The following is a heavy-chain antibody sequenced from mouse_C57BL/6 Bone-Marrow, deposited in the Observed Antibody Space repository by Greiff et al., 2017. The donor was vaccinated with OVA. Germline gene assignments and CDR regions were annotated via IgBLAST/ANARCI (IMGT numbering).Heavy chain of an antibody. CDR2: ISSGGDYI. Sequence: DVMLVESGEGLVKPGGSLKLSCAASGITFRSYALSWVRPNPEKRLEWVAYISSGGDYIYYADTVKGRFTISRDNARNTLYLQMSSLKSEDTAMYYCTRLLDAMDYWGQGTSVTVSS. V-gene: IGHV5-9-1*02. D-gene: IGHD2-1*01. J-gene: IGHJ4*01. CDR3: TRLLDAMDY. CDR1: GITFRSYA.